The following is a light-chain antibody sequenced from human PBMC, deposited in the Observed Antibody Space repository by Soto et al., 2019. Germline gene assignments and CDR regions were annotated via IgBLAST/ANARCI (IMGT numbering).Light chain of an antibody. J-gene: IGKJ1*01. CDR3: QPYNNWPPWT. Sequence: EIVMTQSPATLSVSPGERATLSCRASQSVSSNLAWYQHKPGQSPRLLIYGASTRATGIPARFSGSGSGTEFTLTISSLQSEDFEVDYCQPYNNWPPWTFGQGTKVEIK. CDR1: QSVSSN. CDR2: GAS. V-gene: IGKV3-15*01.